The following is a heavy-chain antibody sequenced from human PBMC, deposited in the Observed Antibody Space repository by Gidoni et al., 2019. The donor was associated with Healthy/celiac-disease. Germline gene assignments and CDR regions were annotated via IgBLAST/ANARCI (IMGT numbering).Heavy chain of an antibody. CDR2: ISWNSGSI. Sequence: EVQLVESGGGLVQPGRSLRLSCAASGFTFADYAMPWVRQAPGKGLEWVSGISWNSGSIGYADSVKGRFTISRDNAKNSLYLQMNSLRAEDTALYYCAKDGVPAASYYYYYMDVWGKGTTVTVSS. CDR3: AKDGVPAASYYYYYMDV. V-gene: IGHV3-9*01. D-gene: IGHD2-2*01. CDR1: GFTFADYA. J-gene: IGHJ6*03.